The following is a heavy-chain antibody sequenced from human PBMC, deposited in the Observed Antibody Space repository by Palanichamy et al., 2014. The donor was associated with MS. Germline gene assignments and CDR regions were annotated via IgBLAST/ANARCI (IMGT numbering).Heavy chain of an antibody. V-gene: IGHV4-4*02. J-gene: IGHJ6*02. CDR1: GGSISSSNW. D-gene: IGHD6-13*01. Sequence: QVQLQESGPGLVKPSGTLSLTCAVSGGSISSSNWWSWVHQPPGKGLEWIGEIYHSGSTNYNPSLKSRVTISVDKSKNQFSLKLSSVTAADTAVYYCARDRIAAAAREYYYYGMDVWGQGTTVTVSS. CDR2: IYHSGST. CDR3: ARDRIAAAAREYYYYGMDV.